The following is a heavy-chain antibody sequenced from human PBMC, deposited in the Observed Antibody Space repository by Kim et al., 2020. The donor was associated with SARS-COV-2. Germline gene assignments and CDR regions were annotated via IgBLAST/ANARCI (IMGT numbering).Heavy chain of an antibody. J-gene: IGHJ5*02. Sequence: SETLSLTCTVSGGSVSGSYWSWIRESPGMGLEWIGFIYYTGATRYTASLKSRLTMSIDTSNNQFFLRLSSVTAADTAIYYCVRLHSRGHEEFDPWAHGILVTVSS. CDR3: VRLHSRGHEEFDP. D-gene: IGHD3-22*01. CDR2: IYYTGAT. CDR1: GGSVSGSY. V-gene: IGHV4-59*02.